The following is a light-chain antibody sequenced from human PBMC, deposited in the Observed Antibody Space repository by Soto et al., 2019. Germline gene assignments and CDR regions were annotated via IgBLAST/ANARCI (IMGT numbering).Light chain of an antibody. J-gene: IGKJ1*01. CDR2: GAS. CDR3: QQYSNWPSWT. V-gene: IGKV3-15*01. Sequence: EKVMTQSPATLSMSPGERATLSCRASQSVSSFLAWYQQKPGQAPRLLIYGASTRATGIPARFSGSWSGTEFTLTISSLQSEGFAVYYCQQYSNWPSWTFGQGTK. CDR1: QSVSSF.